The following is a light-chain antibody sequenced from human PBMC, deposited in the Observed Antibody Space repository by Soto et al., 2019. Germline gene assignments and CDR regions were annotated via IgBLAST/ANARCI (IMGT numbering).Light chain of an antibody. Sequence: DIQMTQSPSSLSASVGDRVTITCRASQSISSYLNWYQQKPGKAPNLLIYDTSSLQSGVPSRFSGSRSGTDSTLTISSLQPEDFATYYCQQSYGTPTFGQGTRLEIK. CDR3: QQSYGTPT. CDR1: QSISSY. J-gene: IGKJ5*01. CDR2: DTS. V-gene: IGKV1-39*01.